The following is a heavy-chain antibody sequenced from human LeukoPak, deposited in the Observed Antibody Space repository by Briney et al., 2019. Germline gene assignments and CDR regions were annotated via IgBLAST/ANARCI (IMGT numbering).Heavy chain of an antibody. V-gene: IGHV1-2*02. CDR2: INPNSGGT. J-gene: IGHJ4*02. CDR3: AREQNCDSSGYYYDFGD. Sequence: GASVKVSCKASGYTFTGYYMHWVRQAPGQGLEWMGWINPNSGGTNYAQKFQGRVTMTRDTSISTAYVELSRLRSDDTAVYYCAREQNCDSSGYYYDFGDWGQGTLVTVSS. D-gene: IGHD3-22*01. CDR1: GYTFTGYY.